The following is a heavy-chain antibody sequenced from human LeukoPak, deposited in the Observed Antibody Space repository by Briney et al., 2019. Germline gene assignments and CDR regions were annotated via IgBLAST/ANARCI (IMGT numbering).Heavy chain of an antibody. J-gene: IGHJ4*02. Sequence: GGSLRLSCAASGFTFSSHSMNWVRQAPGKGLEWVSYISSSSARYYADSVKGRFTISRDDARNSLYLQMNSLRAEDTAVYYCARMSGSRLPGYWGQGALVTVSS. V-gene: IGHV3-48*01. CDR2: ISSSSAR. CDR3: ARMSGSRLPGY. CDR1: GFTFSSHS. D-gene: IGHD3-3*01.